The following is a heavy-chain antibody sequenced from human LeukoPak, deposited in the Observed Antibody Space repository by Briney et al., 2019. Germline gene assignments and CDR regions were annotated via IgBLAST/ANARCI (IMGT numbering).Heavy chain of an antibody. J-gene: IGHJ4*02. V-gene: IGHV4-34*01. CDR2: INHSGST. Sequence: SETLSLTCAVYGGSFSGYYWSWVRQPPGKGLERVGEINHSGSTNYNPSLKSRVTISVDTSKNQPSLKLSSVTAANTAVYYCARGTWGTMVTGHYWGQGTLVTVSS. D-gene: IGHD5-18*01. CDR3: ARGTWGTMVTGHY. CDR1: GGSFSGYY.